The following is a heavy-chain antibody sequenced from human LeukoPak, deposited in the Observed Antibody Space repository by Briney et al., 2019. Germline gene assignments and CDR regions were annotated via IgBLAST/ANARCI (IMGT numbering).Heavy chain of an antibody. Sequence: SESLSLTCTVSGASISNYYWSCIRQTPEKGRECMGLIHSSGGSSSYPSLKTRLPLSIDTSRSQLSLELPSVTAAETAVYFCARLVSYHVCWGQGGLFTVS. CDR2: IHSSGGS. CDR1: GASISNYY. D-gene: IGHD1-26*01. J-gene: IGHJ4*02. CDR3: ARLVSYHVC. V-gene: IGHV4-4*09.